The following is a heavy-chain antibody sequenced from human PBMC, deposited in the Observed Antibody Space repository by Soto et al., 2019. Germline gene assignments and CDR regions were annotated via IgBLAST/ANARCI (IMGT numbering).Heavy chain of an antibody. V-gene: IGHV4-61*01. D-gene: IGHD7-27*01. Sequence: QVQLQESGPGLVKPSETLSLTCTVSGGSVSSGSYYWSWIRQPPGKGLEWIGYIYYSGSTNYNPSHKSRVTISVDTSKNEFSMKRSSVTAADTAVYYCAGEWKTGAFDIWGQGTMVTVCS. J-gene: IGHJ3*02. CDR2: IYYSGST. CDR1: GGSVSSGSYY. CDR3: AGEWKTGAFDI.